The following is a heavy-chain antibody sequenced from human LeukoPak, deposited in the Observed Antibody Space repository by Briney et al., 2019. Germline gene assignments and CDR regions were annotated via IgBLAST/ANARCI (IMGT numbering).Heavy chain of an antibody. D-gene: IGHD3-10*01. J-gene: IGHJ4*02. CDR1: GYTFTCYD. CDR2: MNPNSGNT. CDR3: ARALWSTGGPIDY. V-gene: IGHV1-8*01. Sequence: ASVKVSCKASGYTFTCYDINWVRQATGQGLEWMGWMNPNSGNTGYAQKFQGRVTMTRNTSISTAYMELSSLRSEDTAVYYCARALWSTGGPIDYWGQGTLVTVSS.